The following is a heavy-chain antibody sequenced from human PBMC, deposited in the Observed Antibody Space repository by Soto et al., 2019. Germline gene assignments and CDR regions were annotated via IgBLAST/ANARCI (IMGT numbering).Heavy chain of an antibody. Sequence: SETLSLTCTVSGGSISSGGYYWSWIRQHPGKGLEWIGYIYYSGSTYYNPSLKSRVTISVDTSKNQFSLKLSSVTAADTAVYYCARAGYYYDSSGYYPGHFDYWGQGTLVTVS. J-gene: IGHJ4*02. CDR1: GGSISSGGYY. V-gene: IGHV4-31*03. CDR3: ARAGYYYDSSGYYPGHFDY. D-gene: IGHD3-22*01. CDR2: IYYSGST.